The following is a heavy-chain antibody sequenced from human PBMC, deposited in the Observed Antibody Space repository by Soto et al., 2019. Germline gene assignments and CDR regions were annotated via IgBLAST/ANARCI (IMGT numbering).Heavy chain of an antibody. Sequence: XESLSLGSSVYGLSFCGSYGGWIRQLPGKGVEWIGEMNHRARTHYNPSLKSRGNISVDTSKNQCSLKLSSVTAAETAIYYCARGWSGLVIIRFDHWGQGPLVTVSS. D-gene: IGHD3-9*01. J-gene: IGHJ5*02. CDR1: GLSFCGSY. V-gene: IGHV4-34*01. CDR2: MNHRART. CDR3: ARGWSGLVIIRFDH.